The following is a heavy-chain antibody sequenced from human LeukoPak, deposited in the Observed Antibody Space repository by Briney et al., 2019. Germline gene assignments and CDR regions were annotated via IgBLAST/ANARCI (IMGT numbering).Heavy chain of an antibody. CDR3: AKGLLPYYYDSSGYYSDY. CDR2: ISGSGGST. J-gene: IGHJ4*02. V-gene: IGHV3-23*01. D-gene: IGHD3-22*01. Sequence: ETLSLTCAVSGGSISSSNWWSWVRQAPGKGLEWVSAISGSGGSTYYADSVKGRFTISRDNSKNTLYLQMNSLRAEDTAVYYCAKGLLPYYYDSSGYYSDYWGQGTLVTVSS. CDR1: GGSISSSN.